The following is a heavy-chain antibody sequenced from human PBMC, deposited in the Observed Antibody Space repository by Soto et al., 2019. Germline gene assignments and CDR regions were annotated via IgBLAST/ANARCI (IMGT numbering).Heavy chain of an antibody. J-gene: IGHJ4*02. Sequence: SETLSLTCTVSGVSISSYYWSWIRQPPGKGLEWIGYIYYSGSTNYNPSLKSRVTISVDTSKNQFSLKLSSVTAADTAVYYCARVRNSYSSSYFDYWGQGTLVTVSS. CDR3: ARVRNSYSSSYFDY. D-gene: IGHD6-6*01. V-gene: IGHV4-59*01. CDR1: GVSISSYY. CDR2: IYYSGST.